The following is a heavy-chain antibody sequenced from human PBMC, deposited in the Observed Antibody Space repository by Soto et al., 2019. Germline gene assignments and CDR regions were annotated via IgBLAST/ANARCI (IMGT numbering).Heavy chain of an antibody. V-gene: IGHV4-31*03. CDR2: ITYSGMT. J-gene: IGHJ5*02. D-gene: IGHD2-15*01. Sequence: SEPLSLTCSVNGDSIKSGSIYWSWIRQSPGKGLEYIGYITYSGMTFQNPSLKSRVTMAVDTPKNQYSLEVRSVTAADTAVYYGARERQGGPSSGRFNPWGQGTLVTVSS. CDR3: ARERQGGPSSGRFNP. CDR1: GDSIKSGSIY.